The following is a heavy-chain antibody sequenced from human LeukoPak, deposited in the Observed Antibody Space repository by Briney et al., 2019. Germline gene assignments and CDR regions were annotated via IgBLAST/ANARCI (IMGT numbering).Heavy chain of an antibody. Sequence: GGSLRLSCAASGFTFDDYAMHWVRQAPGKGLEWVSGISWNSGSIGYADSVKGRFTISRDNAKNSLYLQMNSLRADDTAVYYCATGRNWNYGAGYWGQGTLVTVSS. J-gene: IGHJ4*02. D-gene: IGHD1-7*01. CDR1: GFTFDDYA. CDR3: ATGRNWNYGAGY. V-gene: IGHV3-9*01. CDR2: ISWNSGSI.